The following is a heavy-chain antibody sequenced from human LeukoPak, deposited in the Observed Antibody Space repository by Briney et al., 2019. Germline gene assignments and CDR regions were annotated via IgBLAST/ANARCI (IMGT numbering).Heavy chain of an antibody. J-gene: IGHJ5*02. CDR3: AREARLAGNWFDP. V-gene: IGHV1-69*04. Sequence: ASVKVSCKASGGTFSSYAISWVRQAPGQGLEWMGRIIPILGIANYAQKFQGRVTITADKSTSTAYMELSSLRSEDTAVYYCAREARLAGNWFDPWGQGTLVTVSS. CDR2: IIPILGIA. D-gene: IGHD3-9*01. CDR1: GGTFSSYA.